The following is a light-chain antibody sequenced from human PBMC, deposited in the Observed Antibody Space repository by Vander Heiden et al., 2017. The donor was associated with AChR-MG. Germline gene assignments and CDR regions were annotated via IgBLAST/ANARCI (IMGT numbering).Light chain of an antibody. CDR3: SSYTSSSTLVV. CDR2: EVS. V-gene: IGLV2-14*01. J-gene: IGLJ2*01. Sequence: QPALTQPAYVSGSPGPSITISCTGTSSDVGGYNYVSWYRQHPGKAPKLMMYEVSNRPSRVSNRFSGSKSGNTASRTISGLQAEDEADYYCSSYTSSSTLVVFGGGTKLTVL. CDR1: SSDVGGYNY.